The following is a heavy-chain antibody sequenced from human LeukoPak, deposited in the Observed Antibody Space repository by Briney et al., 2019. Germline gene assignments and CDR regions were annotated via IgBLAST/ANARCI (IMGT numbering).Heavy chain of an antibody. CDR3: TGDQTPYY. J-gene: IGHJ4*02. V-gene: IGHV3-49*04. CDR2: IRRKVYGGTP. Sequence: GGSLRLSCTASGFTFGDYAMTWVRQAPGKGLEWVGFIRRKVYGGTPEYAASVKGRFTISRDDSKGIAYLQMNSLKTEDTAVYYCTGDQTPYYWGQGTLVTVSS. CDR1: GFTFGDYA.